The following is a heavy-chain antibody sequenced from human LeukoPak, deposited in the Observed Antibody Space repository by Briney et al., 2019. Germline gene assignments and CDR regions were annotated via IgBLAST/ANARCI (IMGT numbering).Heavy chain of an antibody. Sequence: ASVKVSCKASGGTLSSYAISWVRQAPGQGLEWMGGIIPIFGTANYAQKFQGRVTITADESTSTAYMELSSLRSEDTAVYYCARDKGEAVASYWGQGTLVTVSS. CDR1: GGTLSSYA. D-gene: IGHD6-19*01. J-gene: IGHJ4*02. V-gene: IGHV1-69*13. CDR3: ARDKGEAVASY. CDR2: IIPIFGTA.